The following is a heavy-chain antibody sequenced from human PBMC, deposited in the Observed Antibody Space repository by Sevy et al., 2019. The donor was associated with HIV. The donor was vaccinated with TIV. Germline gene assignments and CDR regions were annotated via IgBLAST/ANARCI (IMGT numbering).Heavy chain of an antibody. J-gene: IGHJ4*02. CDR2: MWYDGSNK. CDR3: AREGLLEWLFSFDY. CDR1: GFTFSNYG. V-gene: IGHV3-33*01. Sequence: GGSLRLSCAASGFTFSNYGMHRVRQAPGKGLEWVAVMWYDGSNKYYSDSVKGRFTISRDNSKNTLYLQMNSLRAEDTAVYYCAREGLLEWLFSFDYWGQGTLVTVSS. D-gene: IGHD3-3*01.